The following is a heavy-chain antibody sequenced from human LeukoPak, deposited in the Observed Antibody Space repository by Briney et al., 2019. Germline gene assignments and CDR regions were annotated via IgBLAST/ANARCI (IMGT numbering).Heavy chain of an antibody. Sequence: PGGSLRLYCAASGFTFSSYAMSWVRQAPGKGLEWVSAISGSGGSTYYADSVKGRFTISRDNSKNTLYLQMNSLRAEDTAVYYCAKDGYCSSTSAWGLDYWGQGTLVTVSS. D-gene: IGHD2-2*01. CDR3: AKDGYCSSTSAWGLDY. CDR2: ISGSGGST. J-gene: IGHJ4*02. CDR1: GFTFSSYA. V-gene: IGHV3-23*01.